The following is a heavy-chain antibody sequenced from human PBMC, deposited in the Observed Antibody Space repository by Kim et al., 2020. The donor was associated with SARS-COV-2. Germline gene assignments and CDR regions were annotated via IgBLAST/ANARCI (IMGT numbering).Heavy chain of an antibody. CDR2: IGSNGGST. CDR1: GFTFSTYA. V-gene: IGHV3-64*03. D-gene: IGHD6-19*01. CDR3: VKEWRSGWYGFDY. J-gene: IGHJ4*02. Sequence: GGSLRLSCSVSGFTFSTYAMHWVRQAPGKGLEYVSGIGSNGGSTYYADSVKGRFTISRDNSKITLYLQMSGLRVEDTAVYYCVKEWRSGWYGFDYWGQGILVTVSS.